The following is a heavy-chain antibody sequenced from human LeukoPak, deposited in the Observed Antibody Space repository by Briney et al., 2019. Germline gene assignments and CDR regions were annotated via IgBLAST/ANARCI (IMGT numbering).Heavy chain of an antibody. J-gene: IGHJ3*02. D-gene: IGHD3-9*01. CDR1: GGSISSYY. V-gene: IGHV4-59*01. CDR3: ARDRNMRGLYDILTADDAFDI. Sequence: PSETLSLTCTVSGGSISSYYWSWIRQPPGKGLEWIGYIYYSGSTNYNPSLKSRVTISVDTSRNQFSLKLSSVTAADTAVYYCARDRNMRGLYDILTADDAFDIWGQGTMVTVSS. CDR2: IYYSGST.